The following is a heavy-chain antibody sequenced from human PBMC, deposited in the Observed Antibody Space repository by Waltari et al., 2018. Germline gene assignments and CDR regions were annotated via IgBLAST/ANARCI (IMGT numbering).Heavy chain of an antibody. V-gene: IGHV3-9*01. D-gene: IGHD4-17*01. J-gene: IGHJ3*02. CDR1: GFTFDDYA. CDR3: AKDMTVTTDAFDI. CDR2: ISWNSGSI. Sequence: EVQLVESGGGLVQPGRSLRLSCAASGFTFDDYAMHWFRQAPGKGLEWVSGISWNSGSIGYADSVKGRFTISRDNAKNSLYLQMNSLRAEDTALYYCAKDMTVTTDAFDIWGQGTMVTVSS.